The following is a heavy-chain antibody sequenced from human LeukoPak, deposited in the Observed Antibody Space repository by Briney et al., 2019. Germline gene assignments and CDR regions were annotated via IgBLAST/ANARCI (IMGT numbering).Heavy chain of an antibody. J-gene: IGHJ4*02. Sequence: SVKVSCKASGFTFTSSAVQWVRQARGQRLEWIGWIVVGSGNTNYAQKFQERVTITRDMSTSTAYMELSSLRSEDTAVYYCAAELYCSSTSCSMRGFDYWGQGTLVTVSS. D-gene: IGHD2-2*01. V-gene: IGHV1-58*01. CDR1: GFTFTSSA. CDR3: AAELYCSSTSCSMRGFDY. CDR2: IVVGSGNT.